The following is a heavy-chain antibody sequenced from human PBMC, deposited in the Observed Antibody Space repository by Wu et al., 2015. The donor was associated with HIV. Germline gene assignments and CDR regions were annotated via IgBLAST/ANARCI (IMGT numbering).Heavy chain of an antibody. V-gene: IGHV1-46*01. CDR1: GYTFTSYY. Sequence: QVQLVQSGAEVKKPGASVKVSCKASGYTFTSYYMHWVRQAPGQGLEWMGIINPSGGSTSYAQKFQGRVTMTRDTSTSTVYMELSSLRSEDTAVYYCARGRSLGIAAAGTYFDYWGQGTLVTVSS. CDR2: INPSGGST. CDR3: ARGRSLGIAAAGTYFDY. J-gene: IGHJ4*02. D-gene: IGHD6-13*01.